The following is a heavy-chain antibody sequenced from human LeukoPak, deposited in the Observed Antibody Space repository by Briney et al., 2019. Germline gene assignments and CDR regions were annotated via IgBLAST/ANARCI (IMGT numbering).Heavy chain of an antibody. CDR2: ISSSGSTI. CDR3: ARDRPYYDSSGCFDY. V-gene: IGHV3-11*01. Sequence: GGSLRLSCAASGFTFSDYYMSWIRQAPGKGLEWVSYISSSGSTIYYADSVKGRFTISRDNAKNSLYPQMNSLRAEDTAVYYCARDRPYYDSSGCFDYWGQGTLVTVSS. D-gene: IGHD3-22*01. CDR1: GFTFSDYY. J-gene: IGHJ4*02.